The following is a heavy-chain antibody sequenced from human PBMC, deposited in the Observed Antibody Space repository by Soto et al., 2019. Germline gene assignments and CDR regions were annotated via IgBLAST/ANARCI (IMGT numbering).Heavy chain of an antibody. V-gene: IGHV3-49*04. CDR1: GFTFGDYA. Sequence: GGSLRLSCTASGFTFGDYAMSWVRQAPGKGLEWVGFIRSKTYGGTAEYAASVKGRFTISRDDSKSIAYLQMNSLKTEDTAVYYCTRDQPITPWGQGTMVTVSS. J-gene: IGHJ3*01. CDR3: TRDQPITP. D-gene: IGHD3-10*01. CDR2: IRSKTYGGTA.